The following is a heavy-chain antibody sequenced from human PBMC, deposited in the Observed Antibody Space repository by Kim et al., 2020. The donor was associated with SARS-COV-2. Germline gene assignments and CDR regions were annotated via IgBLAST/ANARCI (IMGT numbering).Heavy chain of an antibody. J-gene: IGHJ4*02. CDR3: ARDIGGGSYVVDY. V-gene: IGHV3-33*01. Sequence: YADSVKGRFTIPRENSKKTLYLQMDRLRAEDTAVYYCARDIGGGSYVVDYWGQGTLVTVSS. D-gene: IGHD1-26*01.